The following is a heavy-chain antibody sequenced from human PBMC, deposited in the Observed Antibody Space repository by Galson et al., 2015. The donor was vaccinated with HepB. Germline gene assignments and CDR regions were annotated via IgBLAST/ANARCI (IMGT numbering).Heavy chain of an antibody. D-gene: IGHD6-19*01. V-gene: IGHV4-59*01. Sequence: SETLSLTCTVSGGSISNYYWSWIRQPPGKGLEWIGYIYNSGSTNYNPSLKSRVTISVDTSKNQFSLKLRSVTAAGTAVYYCARDYSSGWYGWYFDLWGRGTLVTVSS. CDR3: ARDYSSGWYGWYFDL. J-gene: IGHJ2*01. CDR2: IYNSGST. CDR1: GGSISNYY.